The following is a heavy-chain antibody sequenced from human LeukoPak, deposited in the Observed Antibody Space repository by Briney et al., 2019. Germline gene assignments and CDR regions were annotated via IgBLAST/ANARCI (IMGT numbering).Heavy chain of an antibody. CDR2: ITTSGGGT. CDR1: GFTLSSYA. J-gene: IGHJ4*02. V-gene: IGHV3-23*01. D-gene: IGHD6-19*01. CDR3: AKPRGNIAVAGPYDY. Sequence: GGTLRLSCVASGFTLSSYAMSWVRQAPGKGLEWVSTITTSGGGTYYADSVKGQFTISRDNSKNTLYLQMNSLRAEDTAVYYCAKPRGNIAVAGPYDYWGQGTLVTVSS.